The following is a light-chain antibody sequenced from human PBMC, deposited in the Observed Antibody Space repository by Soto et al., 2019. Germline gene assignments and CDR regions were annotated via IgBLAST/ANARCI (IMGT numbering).Light chain of an antibody. Sequence: QSALTQPRSVSGSPGQSVTISCTGTSSDVGGYNYVSWYQQHPGKAPKFMIYDVSKRPSGVPDRFSGSKSGNTASLTIYGLQAEDEADYYCCSYAGNFYVFGTGTKLTVL. CDR3: CSYAGNFYV. V-gene: IGLV2-11*01. J-gene: IGLJ1*01. CDR2: DVS. CDR1: SSDVGGYNY.